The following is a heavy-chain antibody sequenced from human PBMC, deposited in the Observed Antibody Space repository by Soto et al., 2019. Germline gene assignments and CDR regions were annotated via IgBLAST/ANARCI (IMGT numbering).Heavy chain of an antibody. CDR1: GGSISSYY. V-gene: IGHV4-4*07. CDR2: IYTSGST. Sequence: QVQLQEAGPGLVKPSETLSLTCTVSGGSISSYYWSWIRQPAGKGLEWIGRIYTSGSTNYNPSLTRRVIMSVDTSKNQVSLKLCSVTAADTAVYSCAREKTTVSNSWFDPWGRGTLVTVSS. CDR3: AREKTTVSNSWFDP. J-gene: IGHJ5*02. D-gene: IGHD4-4*01.